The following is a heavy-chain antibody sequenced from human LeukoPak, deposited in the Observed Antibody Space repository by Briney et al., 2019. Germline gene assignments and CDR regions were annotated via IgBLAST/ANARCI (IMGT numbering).Heavy chain of an antibody. D-gene: IGHD3-22*01. J-gene: IGHJ4*02. CDR2: IIPILGIA. V-gene: IGHV1-69*04. Sequence: SVKVSCKASGGTFSSYAISWVRQAPGQGLEWMGRIIPILGIASYAQKFQDRVTITADKSTSTAYMELSSLRSEDTAVYYCAGDVGYYYDSSGYYYDYWGQGTLVTVSS. CDR3: AGDVGYYYDSSGYYYDY. CDR1: GGTFSSYA.